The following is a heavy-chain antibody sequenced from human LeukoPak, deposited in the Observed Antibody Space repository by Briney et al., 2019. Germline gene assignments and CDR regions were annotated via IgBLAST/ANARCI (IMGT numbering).Heavy chain of an antibody. D-gene: IGHD5-24*01. CDR3: ARDRGPIIEMATVSEFDAFDI. Sequence: PSETLSLTCTVSGGSISSYYWSWIRQPPGKGLEWVGYIYYSGSTNYKPSLKSRVTISVDTSKNQFSLKLSSVTAADTAVYYCARDRGPIIEMATVSEFDAFDIWGQGTMVTVSS. J-gene: IGHJ3*02. CDR2: IYYSGST. V-gene: IGHV4-59*01. CDR1: GGSISSYY.